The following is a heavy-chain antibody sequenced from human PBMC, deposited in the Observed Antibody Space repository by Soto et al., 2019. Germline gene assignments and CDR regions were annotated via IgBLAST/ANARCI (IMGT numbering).Heavy chain of an antibody. CDR1: GGSISSYY. D-gene: IGHD5-12*01. CDR2: IYYSGRT. CDR3: ARATRDGYNINPDY. J-gene: IGHJ4*02. Sequence: SETLSLTCTVSGGSISSYYWSWIRQPPGKGLEWIGYIYYSGRTNYNPSLKSRVTIAVDTSKNQFSLKLSSVTAADTAVYYCARATRDGYNINPDYWGQGTLVTVSS. V-gene: IGHV4-59*01.